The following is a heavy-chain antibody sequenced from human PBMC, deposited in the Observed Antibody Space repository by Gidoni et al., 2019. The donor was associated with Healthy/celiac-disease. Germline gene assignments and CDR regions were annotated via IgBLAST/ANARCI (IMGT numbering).Heavy chain of an antibody. V-gene: IGHV3-64D*06. J-gene: IGHJ4*02. CDR2: ISSNGGST. Sequence: ELQRVEYGVGLVQLGGSRRLCTSASGITFSSYAMRWVRQGPGKGLECVSAISSNGGSTYDADSVKGRFTNSRDNSKNTLYLQMSSLRAEDTAVYDCVKDHKWERTPLHYWGQGTLVTVSS. D-gene: IGHD1-26*01. CDR1: GITFSSYA. CDR3: VKDHKWERTPLHY.